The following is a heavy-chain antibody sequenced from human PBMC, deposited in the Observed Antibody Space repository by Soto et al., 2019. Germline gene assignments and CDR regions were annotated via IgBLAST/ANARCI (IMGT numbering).Heavy chain of an antibody. D-gene: IGHD3-3*01. CDR2: ISSSSSTI. Sequence: SGGSLRLSCAASGFTFSSYSMNWVRQAPGKGLEWVSYISSSSSTIYYADSVKGRFTISRDNAKNSLYLQMNSLRDEDTAVYYCARENYDFWSGYYPNWFDPWGQGTLVTVSS. J-gene: IGHJ5*02. CDR3: ARENYDFWSGYYPNWFDP. V-gene: IGHV3-48*02. CDR1: GFTFSSYS.